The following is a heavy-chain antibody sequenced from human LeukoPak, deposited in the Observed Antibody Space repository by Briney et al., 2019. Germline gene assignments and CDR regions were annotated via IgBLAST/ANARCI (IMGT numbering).Heavy chain of an antibody. V-gene: IGHV3-30*04. CDR3: AKEHYYDSSGYYSYY. CDR2: ISYDGSNK. Sequence: GGSLRLSCAASGFTFSSYAMHWVRQAPGKGLEWVAVISYDGSNKYYADSVKGRFTIARDNSKNTLYLQMNSLRAEDTAVYYCAKEHYYDSSGYYSYYWGQGTLVTVSS. J-gene: IGHJ4*02. D-gene: IGHD3-22*01. CDR1: GFTFSSYA.